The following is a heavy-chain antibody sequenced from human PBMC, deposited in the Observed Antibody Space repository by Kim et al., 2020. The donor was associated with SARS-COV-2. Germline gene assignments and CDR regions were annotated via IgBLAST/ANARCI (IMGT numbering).Heavy chain of an antibody. CDR2: IWFDGSNK. CDR1: GFGFNNFG. Sequence: GGSLRLSCAASGFGFNNFGMHWVRQSPGKGLEWVAVIWFDGSNKYYADSVKGRFTISRDNSKNTLYLQMNSLGAEDTAVYYCVRASYTSSWSLNAFDIWGQGTMVTVSS. D-gene: IGHD6-13*01. V-gene: IGHV3-33*01. CDR3: VRASYTSSWSLNAFDI. J-gene: IGHJ3*02.